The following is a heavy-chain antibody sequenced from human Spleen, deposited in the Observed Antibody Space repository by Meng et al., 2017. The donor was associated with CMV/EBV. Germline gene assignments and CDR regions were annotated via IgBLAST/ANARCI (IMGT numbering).Heavy chain of an antibody. D-gene: IGHD3-3*01. CDR2: INHSGNT. Sequence: SQTLSLTCAVYGGSFSDYYWSWIRQPPGKGLEWIGEINHSGNTNYNPPLKSRVTISLDTSKNQFSLKLSSVTAADTAVYYCARAEPPPNPYYDFWSGYYTGYYYGMDVWGQGTTVTVSS. CDR1: GGSFSDYY. V-gene: IGHV4-34*01. CDR3: ARAEPPPNPYYDFWSGYYTGYYYGMDV. J-gene: IGHJ6*02.